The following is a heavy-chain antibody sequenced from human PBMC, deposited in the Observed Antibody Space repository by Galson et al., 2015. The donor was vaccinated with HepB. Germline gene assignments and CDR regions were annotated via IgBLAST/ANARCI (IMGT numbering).Heavy chain of an antibody. J-gene: IGHJ2*01. CDR1: GFNFSDYY. D-gene: IGHD3-22*01. V-gene: IGHV3-11*06. CDR3: ARVAFYYDSNGYREDNWNFDL. Sequence: SLRLSCAASGFNFSDYYMSWVRQAPGKGLEWVSYISRSSSFSNYVDSVKRRFTISRDNAKDSLDLQMNSLRAEDTAVYYCARVAFYYDSNGYREDNWNFDLWGRGTLVTVSS. CDR2: ISRSSSFS.